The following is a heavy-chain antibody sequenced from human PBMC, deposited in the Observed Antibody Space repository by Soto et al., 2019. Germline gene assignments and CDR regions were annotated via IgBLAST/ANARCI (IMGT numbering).Heavy chain of an antibody. CDR3: ARAHSYDYDYYMDV. J-gene: IGHJ6*02. CDR2: IYYSGST. V-gene: IGHV4-59*01. D-gene: IGHD5-18*01. Sequence: SETLSLTCTVSGGSISSYYWSWIRQLPGKGLEWIGYIYYSGSTNYNPSLKSRVTISVDTSKNQSSLKLSSVTAADTAVYYCARAHSYDYDYYMDVWGQGTTVTVSS. CDR1: GGSISSYY.